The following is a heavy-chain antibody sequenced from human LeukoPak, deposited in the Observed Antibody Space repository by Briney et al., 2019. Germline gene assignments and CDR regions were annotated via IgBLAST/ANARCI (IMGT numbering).Heavy chain of an antibody. J-gene: IGHJ6*03. CDR1: GGSISSSSYY. CDR2: IYYSGST. V-gene: IGHV4-39*01. Sequence: SETLSHLCNVSGGSISSSSYYGGGIPHPPGKRLEGIGSIYYSGSTYYNPSLNKRVTISVDTSKTLFSLKLSSVTAGDTGVYYCARGGQQLGYHYMDVWGKGTTVSISS. D-gene: IGHD6-13*01. CDR3: ARGGQQLGYHYMDV.